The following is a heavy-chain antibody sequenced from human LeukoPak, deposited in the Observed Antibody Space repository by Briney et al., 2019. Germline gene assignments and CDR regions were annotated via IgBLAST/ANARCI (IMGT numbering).Heavy chain of an antibody. J-gene: IGHJ4*02. CDR3: ARGDRIAVAGTPLPFDY. CDR2: INPNSGGT. Sequence: ASVKVSCKASGYTFTGYYMHWVRQAPGQGLEWMGWINPNSGGTNYAQKFQGWVTVTRDTSISTAYMELSRLRSDDTAVYYCARGDRIAVAGTPLPFDYWGQGTLVTVSS. CDR1: GYTFTGYY. D-gene: IGHD6-19*01. V-gene: IGHV1-2*04.